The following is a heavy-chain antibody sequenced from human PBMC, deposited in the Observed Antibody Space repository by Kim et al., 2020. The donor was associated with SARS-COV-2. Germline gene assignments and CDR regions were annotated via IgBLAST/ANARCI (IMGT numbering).Heavy chain of an antibody. Sequence: TYYADSVKGRFTISRDNSKNTLYLQMNSLRAEDTAVYYCARDHSSSSVYWGQGTLVTVSS. J-gene: IGHJ4*02. D-gene: IGHD6-13*01. CDR2: T. CDR3: ARDHSSSSVY. V-gene: IGHV3-53*01.